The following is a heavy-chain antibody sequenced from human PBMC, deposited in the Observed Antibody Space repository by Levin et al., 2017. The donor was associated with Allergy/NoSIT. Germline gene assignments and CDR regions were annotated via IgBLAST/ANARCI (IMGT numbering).Heavy chain of an antibody. CDR2: ISYDGSNK. CDR3: ARDIGIVGARYGGLDY. V-gene: IGHV3-30-3*01. D-gene: IGHD1-26*01. Sequence: GGSLRLSCAASGFSFSRNAMHWVRQAPGKGLEWVAVISYDGSNKYYADSVKGRFTISRDNSKNTLYLQMNSLRVEDTAVYYCARDIGIVGARYGGLDYWGQGTLVTVSS. CDR1: GFSFSRNA. J-gene: IGHJ4*02.